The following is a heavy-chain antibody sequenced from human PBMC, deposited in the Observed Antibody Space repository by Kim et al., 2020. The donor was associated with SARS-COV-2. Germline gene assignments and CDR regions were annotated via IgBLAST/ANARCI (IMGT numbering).Heavy chain of an antibody. CDR2: ISSGGGNT. CDR1: GLTFSSYA. D-gene: IGHD2-15*01. J-gene: IGHJ6*02. CDR3: AKHLGSTYYYAIDV. V-gene: IGHV3-23*01. Sequence: GGSLRLSCAASGLTFSSYAMGWVRQAPGTGLEWVSGISSGGGNTYYADSVKGRFTISRDNSKNTLYLKMNSLRAEDTAVYYCAKHLGSTYYYAIDVWGQGTTVTVSS.